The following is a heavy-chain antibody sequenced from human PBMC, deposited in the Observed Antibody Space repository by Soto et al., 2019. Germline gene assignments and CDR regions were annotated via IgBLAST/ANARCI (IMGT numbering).Heavy chain of an antibody. V-gene: IGHV4-31*03. CDR3: ARDSGSYGMDV. Sequence: QVQLQESGPGLVKASQTLSLTCTVSGGSISSGGYYWSWIRQHPGKGLEWMGYIYYSGSTYYNPSVKSRLTITVDTSKNQFSLKLSSVSAADTAVYYCARDSGSYGMDVWGQGTTVTVSS. CDR1: GGSISSGGYY. J-gene: IGHJ6*02. D-gene: IGHD1-26*01. CDR2: IYYSGST.